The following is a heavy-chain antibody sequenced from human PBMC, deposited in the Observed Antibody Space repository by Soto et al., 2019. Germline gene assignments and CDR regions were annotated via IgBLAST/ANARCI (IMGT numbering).Heavy chain of an antibody. CDR3: ARGPRYCSTSICFSGVTWFDP. CDR2: ISSYNGNT. V-gene: IGHV1-18*01. Sequence: ASVKVSCNASGYIFTSYGISWVRQAPGQGLEWMGWISSYNGNTNYAQKVQGRVTMTTDTSATTTYMELRSLRSDDTAVYYCARGPRYCSTSICFSGVTWFDPWGQGTLVTVSS. D-gene: IGHD2-2*01. J-gene: IGHJ5*02. CDR1: GYIFTSYG.